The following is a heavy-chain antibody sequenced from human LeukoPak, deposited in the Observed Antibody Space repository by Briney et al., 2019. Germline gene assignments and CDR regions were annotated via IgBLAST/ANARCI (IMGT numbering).Heavy chain of an antibody. CDR3: ARHNYGGNFVVDY. D-gene: IGHD4-23*01. CDR2: IYYSGST. Sequence: SETLSLTCTVSGGSISSFYWSWIRQPPGKGLEWIGYIYYSGSTNYNPSLKSRVTISVDTSKNQFSLKLSSVTAADTAVYYCARHNYGGNFVVDYWGQGTLVTVAS. CDR1: GGSISSFY. V-gene: IGHV4-59*08. J-gene: IGHJ4*02.